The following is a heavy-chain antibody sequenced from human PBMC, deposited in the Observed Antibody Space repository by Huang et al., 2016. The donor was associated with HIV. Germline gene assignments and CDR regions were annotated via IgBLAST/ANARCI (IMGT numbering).Heavy chain of an antibody. V-gene: IGHV1-3*01. J-gene: IGHJ4*02. CDR1: GYTFSSYH. D-gene: IGHD1-1*01. CDR2: SNAGYGDT. CDR3: TREGLEFTNF. Sequence: QVQLVQSGAEVKKHGTSVKVSCKASGYTFSSYHLHWVRHAPGQRLEWMGSSNAGYGDTEYSQKFQGRLTITRDTSATTVFRELSRLSSEDTAGYYCTREGLEFTNFWGQGTLVTVSS.